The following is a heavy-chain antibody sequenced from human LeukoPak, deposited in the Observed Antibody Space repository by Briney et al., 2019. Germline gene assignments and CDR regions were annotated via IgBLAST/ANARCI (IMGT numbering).Heavy chain of an antibody. CDR1: GFSFSSFG. CDR2: IRYDETNK. D-gene: IGHD2-2*01. Sequence: GGSLRLSCAASGFSFSSFGMHWVRQAPGKGLEWVAFIRYDETNKFYADSVKGRFTISRDNSNNTLYLQMNSLRAEDSAVYHCAKSQRRYCSSASCYGGYWGQGTLVTVSS. V-gene: IGHV3-30*02. J-gene: IGHJ4*02. CDR3: AKSQRRYCSSASCYGGY.